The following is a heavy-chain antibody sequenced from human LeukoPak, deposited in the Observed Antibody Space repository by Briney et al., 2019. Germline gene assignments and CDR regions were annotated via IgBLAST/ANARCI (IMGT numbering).Heavy chain of an antibody. J-gene: IGHJ3*02. Sequence: MASETLSLTCTVSGGSISSYYWSWIRQPAGKGLEWIGRIYTSGSTNYNPSLKSRVTMSVDTSKNQFSLKLSSVTAADTAVYYCARSLYYYDSSGYYPSDAFDIWGQGTMVTVSS. V-gene: IGHV4-4*07. CDR3: ARSLYYYDSSGYYPSDAFDI. CDR1: GGSISSYY. D-gene: IGHD3-22*01. CDR2: IYTSGST.